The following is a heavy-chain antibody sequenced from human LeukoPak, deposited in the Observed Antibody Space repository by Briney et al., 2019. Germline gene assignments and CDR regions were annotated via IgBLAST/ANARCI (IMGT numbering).Heavy chain of an antibody. D-gene: IGHD3-10*01. CDR1: GYTFTSYG. J-gene: IGHJ4*02. Sequence: ASVKVSCKASGYTFTSYGISWVRQAPGQGLEWMGWISAYNGNTNYAQKLQGRVTMTTDTSTSTAYMELRSLRSDDTAVYYYARGVTYYYGSGSALFDCWGQGTLVTVSS. V-gene: IGHV1-18*01. CDR2: ISAYNGNT. CDR3: ARGVTYYYGSGSALFDC.